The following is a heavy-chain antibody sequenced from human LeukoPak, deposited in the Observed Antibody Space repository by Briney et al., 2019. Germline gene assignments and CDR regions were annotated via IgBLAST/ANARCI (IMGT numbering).Heavy chain of an antibody. J-gene: IGHJ6*02. V-gene: IGHV3-23*01. CDR2: ISGSGGST. Sequence: GGSLRLSCAASGFTFSSYAMTWVRQAPGKRLEWVSAISGSGGSTYYADSVKGRFTISRDNSKNTLYLQMNSLRAEDTAVYYCAKDMYSSGWYYYYYGMDVWGQGTTVTVSS. D-gene: IGHD6-19*01. CDR3: AKDMYSSGWYYYYYGMDV. CDR1: GFTFSSYA.